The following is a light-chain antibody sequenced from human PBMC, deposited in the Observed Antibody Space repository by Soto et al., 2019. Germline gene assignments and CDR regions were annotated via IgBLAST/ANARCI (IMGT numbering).Light chain of an antibody. J-gene: IGKJ1*01. V-gene: IGKV3D-15*01. CDR3: QQYHNWWT. CDR1: QTVSSN. CDR2: GAS. Sequence: EIILTQSPDTLSLSPGERATVSCRASQTVSSNYLAWCQQRPGQAPRLLIYGASTRAAGIPNRFSGSGSGTEFTLTISSLQSEDFAVYYCQQYHNWWTFGQGTKVDIK.